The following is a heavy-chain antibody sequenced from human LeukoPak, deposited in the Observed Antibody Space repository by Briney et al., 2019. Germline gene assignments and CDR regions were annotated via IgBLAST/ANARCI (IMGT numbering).Heavy chain of an antibody. CDR3: ARGGSTFDY. D-gene: IGHD5/OR15-5a*01. Sequence: GGSLRPSCAASGFTFSSYWMSWVRQAPGKGLEWVAKIKEDGSDTYYVDSVKGRFTISRDNSKNSLFLQMSSLRGEDTAVYYCARGGSTFDYWGQGTLVTVSS. CDR1: GFTFSSYW. V-gene: IGHV3-7*01. CDR2: IKEDGSDT. J-gene: IGHJ4*02.